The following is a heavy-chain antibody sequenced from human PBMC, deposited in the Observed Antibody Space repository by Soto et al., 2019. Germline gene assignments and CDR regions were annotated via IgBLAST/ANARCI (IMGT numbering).Heavy chain of an antibody. Sequence: ASVQVSCKASGGTFSSYAISWVRQAPGQGLEWMGGIIPIFGTANYAQKFQGRVTITADKSTSTAYMELSSLRSEDTAVYYCARVNPTYYYDSSGPPGYFQHWGQGTLVTVSS. V-gene: IGHV1-69*06. CDR3: ARVNPTYYYDSSGPPGYFQH. CDR2: IIPIFGTA. D-gene: IGHD3-22*01. J-gene: IGHJ1*01. CDR1: GGTFSSYA.